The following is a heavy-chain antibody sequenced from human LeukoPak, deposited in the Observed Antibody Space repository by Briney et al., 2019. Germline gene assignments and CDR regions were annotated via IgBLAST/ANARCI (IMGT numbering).Heavy chain of an antibody. V-gene: IGHV4-61*01. J-gene: IGHJ4*02. Sequence: SETLSLTCTVSGGSVSSGSYYWSWIRQPPGKGLEWIGYIYYSGSTNYNPSLKSRVTISVDTSKNQFSLKLSSVTAADTAVYYCARGDSGIAAAATSYFDYWGQGTLVTVSS. CDR2: IYYSGST. D-gene: IGHD6-13*01. CDR1: GGSVSSGSYY. CDR3: ARGDSGIAAAATSYFDY.